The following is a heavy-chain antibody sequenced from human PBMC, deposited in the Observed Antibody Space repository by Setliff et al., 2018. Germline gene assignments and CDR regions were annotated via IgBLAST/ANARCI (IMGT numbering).Heavy chain of an antibody. CDR3: ARTTGSTHNWLDP. CDR1: GGSFDTYY. J-gene: IGHJ5*02. D-gene: IGHD1-1*01. V-gene: IGHV4-34*01. CDR2: INHSGSG. Sequence: KTSETLSLTCNVYGGSFDTYYWSWIRQPPGKGLEWFGEINHSGSGDYNPSFKGRVTISVDTSKKQFSLTLTSVTAADTALYYCARTTGSTHNWLDPWGPGTLVTVSS.